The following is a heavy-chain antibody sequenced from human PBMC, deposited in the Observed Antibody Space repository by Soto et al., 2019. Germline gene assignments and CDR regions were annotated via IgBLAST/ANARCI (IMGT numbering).Heavy chain of an antibody. CDR2: ISTGGGAI. V-gene: IGHV3-48*03. CDR3: ARDIGGGNWFDP. CDR1: GFSFSSYE. J-gene: IGHJ5*02. D-gene: IGHD1-26*01. Sequence: EVQLVESGGGLVQPGGSLRLSCEASGFSFSSYEMNWVRQAPGKGLEWFSYISTGGGAIHYADSVKGRFTVSRDNAKSSLYLQMNSLRAEDTALYYCARDIGGGNWFDPWGQGTLVNVSS.